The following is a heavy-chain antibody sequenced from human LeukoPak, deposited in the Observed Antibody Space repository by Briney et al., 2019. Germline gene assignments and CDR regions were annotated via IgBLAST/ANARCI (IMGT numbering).Heavy chain of an antibody. D-gene: IGHD4-11*01. CDR1: GFTFSDYT. V-gene: IGHV3-21*01. CDR3: ARDLDDYNNYGEMAI. CDR2: ISTSSSYT. J-gene: IGHJ4*02. Sequence: GGSLRLSCAASGFTFSDYTMNWVRQAPGKGLEWVSSISTSSSYTYYADSVKGRFTISRDNAKNSLYLQMNSLRAEDTAVYFCARDLDDYNNYGEMAIWGQGTLVTVSS.